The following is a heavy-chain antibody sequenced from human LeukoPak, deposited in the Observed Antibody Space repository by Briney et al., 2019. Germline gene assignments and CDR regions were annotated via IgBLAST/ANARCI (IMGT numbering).Heavy chain of an antibody. CDR2: IYYSGSA. D-gene: IGHD6-13*01. V-gene: IGHV4-59*08. CDR3: ARSSWYDIIDY. J-gene: IGHJ4*02. Sequence: SETLSLTCTVSGGSISRYYWSWIRQPPGKGLEWIGYIYYSGSANYNPSLKSRVTISVGTSKTQFSLKLSSVTAADTAVYYCARSSWYDIIDYWGQGTLVTVSS. CDR1: GGSISRYY.